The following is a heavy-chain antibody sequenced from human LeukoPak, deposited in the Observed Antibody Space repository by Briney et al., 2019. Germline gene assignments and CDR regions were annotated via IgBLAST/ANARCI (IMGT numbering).Heavy chain of an antibody. CDR1: GGSISSYY. J-gene: IGHJ4*02. D-gene: IGHD5-24*01. V-gene: IGHV4-59*04. CDR3: VRDRSRPNPFFDN. CDR2: IHYSGSTY. Sequence: SETLSLTCTVSGGSISSYYWSWIRQPPGKGLEWIGYIHYSGSTYYYNPSLRTRVTMSVDTAKNQFSLRLSSVSAADTAVYYCVRDRSRPNPFFDNWGQGTLVTVSS.